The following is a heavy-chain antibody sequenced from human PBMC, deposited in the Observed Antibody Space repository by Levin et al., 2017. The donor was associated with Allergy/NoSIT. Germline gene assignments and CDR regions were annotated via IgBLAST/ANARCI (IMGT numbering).Heavy chain of an antibody. CDR2: IYSDGST. CDR1: GFSVSNHY. CDR3: TKGHYSGVYQ. D-gene: IGHD2-2*01. V-gene: IGHV3-53*01. Sequence: GEYLKISCAASGFSVSNHYMTWVRQGPGKGLECVSVIYSDGSTYYADSVRGRFTISRDSFRNTLSLQMNSLRDDDTAVYYCTKGHYSGVYQWGQGTLVTVSS. J-gene: IGHJ4*02.